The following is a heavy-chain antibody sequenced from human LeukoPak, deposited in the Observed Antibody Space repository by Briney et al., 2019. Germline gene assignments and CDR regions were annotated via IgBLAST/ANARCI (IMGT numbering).Heavy chain of an antibody. J-gene: IGHJ5*02. CDR3: ARGRVGYCSGGSCYKTYNWFDP. V-gene: IGHV4-34*01. D-gene: IGHD2-15*01. CDR2: INHSGST. CDR1: GGSFSGYY. Sequence: SETLSLTCAVYGGSFSGYYWSWIRQPPGKGLEWIGEINHSGSTNYNPSLKSRVIISVDTSKNQFSLKLSSVTAADTAVYYCARGRVGYCSGGSCYKTYNWFDPGGQGTLVTVSS.